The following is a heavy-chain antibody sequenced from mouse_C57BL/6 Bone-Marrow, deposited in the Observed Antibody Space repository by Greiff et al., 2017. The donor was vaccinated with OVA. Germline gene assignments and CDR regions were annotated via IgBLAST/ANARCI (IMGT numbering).Heavy chain of an antibody. CDR3: ARDIYYYGSSWFAY. D-gene: IGHD1-1*01. CDR2: ISYDGSN. V-gene: IGHV3-6*01. Sequence: EVQLQESGPVLVKPSQSLSLTCSFTGYSLTSGYYWNLLRQFPGNKLEWMGYISYDGSNNYNPSLKNRISITRDTSKNQFFLKLNSVTTEDTATYYCARDIYYYGSSWFAYWGQGTLVTVSA. J-gene: IGHJ3*01. CDR1: GYSLTSGYY.